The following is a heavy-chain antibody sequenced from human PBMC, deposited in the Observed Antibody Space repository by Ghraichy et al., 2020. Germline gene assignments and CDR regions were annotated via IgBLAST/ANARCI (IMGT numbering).Heavy chain of an antibody. CDR3: ARDDRSTVTRIPHFDY. V-gene: IGHV3-48*03. CDR1: GFTFSSYE. D-gene: IGHD4-11*01. Sequence: GGSLRLSCAASGFTFSSYEMNWVRLAPGKGLEWVSYINSDGSTIFYADSVKGRFTISRDNAKNSLYLQMNSLRAEDTAVYYCARDDRSTVTRIPHFDYWGQGALVTVSS. J-gene: IGHJ4*02. CDR2: INSDGSTI.